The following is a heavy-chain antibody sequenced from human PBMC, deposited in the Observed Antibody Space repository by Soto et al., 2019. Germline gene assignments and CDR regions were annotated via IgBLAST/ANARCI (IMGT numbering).Heavy chain of an antibody. CDR1: GSTFTSNG. J-gene: IGHJ4*02. CDR2: ISTYNENM. D-gene: IGHD5-18*01. V-gene: IGHV1-18*04. CDR3: AYVGGYSTGDYSFDV. Sequence: ASVKVSCPGSGSTFTSNGIGFGRQAPGQGLECMGWISTYNENMDSAPQLQGRLTMTTDTSTTTAYMELTNLKSDDTALYYCAYVGGYSTGDYSFDVWGQGTPVTVSS.